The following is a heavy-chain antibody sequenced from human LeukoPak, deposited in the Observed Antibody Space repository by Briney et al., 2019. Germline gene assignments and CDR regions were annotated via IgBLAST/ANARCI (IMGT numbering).Heavy chain of an antibody. D-gene: IGHD6-19*01. J-gene: IGHJ4*02. CDR1: GAAMSSNY. V-gene: IGHV4-4*09. CDR2: IYHSGNT. Sequence: SGTLSLTCNVSGAAMSSNYWSWIRQPPGNGREWIGYIYHSGNTNYNPSLESPVTMSVDESKTQFSLRVHFLSAADTAVYYCASTRRAAVAGRFDSWGQGTLVTVSS. CDR3: ASTRRAAVAGRFDS.